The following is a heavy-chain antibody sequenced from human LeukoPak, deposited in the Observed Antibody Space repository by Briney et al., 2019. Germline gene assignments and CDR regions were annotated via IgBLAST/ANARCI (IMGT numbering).Heavy chain of an antibody. CDR2: ISWNSGSI. J-gene: IGHJ4*02. D-gene: IGHD3-9*01. V-gene: IGHV3-9*01. Sequence: SLRLSCAASGFTFDDYAMHWVRQAPGKGLEWVSGISWNSGSIGYADSVKGRFTISRDNSKNTLYLQMNSLRAEDTAVYYCARDSRDILTGYNYWGQGTLVTVSS. CDR1: GFTFDDYA. CDR3: ARDSRDILTGYNY.